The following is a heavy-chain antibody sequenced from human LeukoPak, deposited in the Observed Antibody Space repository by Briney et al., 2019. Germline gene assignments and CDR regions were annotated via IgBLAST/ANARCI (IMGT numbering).Heavy chain of an antibody. V-gene: IGHV3-30*03. CDR3: ACALLTGSTSFDY. Sequence: GGSLRLSCAASGFTFSSYGMHWVRQAPGKGLEWVAVISYDGSNKYYADSVKGRFTISRDNSKNTLYLQMNSLRAEDTAVYYCACALLTGSTSFDYWGQGTLVTVSS. CDR2: ISYDGSNK. CDR1: GFTFSSYG. D-gene: IGHD3-9*01. J-gene: IGHJ4*02.